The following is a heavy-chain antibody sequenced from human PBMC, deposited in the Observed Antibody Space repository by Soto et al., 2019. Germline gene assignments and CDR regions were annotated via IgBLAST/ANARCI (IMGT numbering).Heavy chain of an antibody. Sequence: QVQLQESGPGLVKPSQTLSLTCSVSGGSVSSSGYYWNWIRQLPGKGLEWIGYIYDTETAYYNPSLKSRPSISLDTSKNQFSLTLNSVTPADTAVYYCARENFGAVVHDAFDLWGQGTVVTVSS. CDR3: ARENFGAVVHDAFDL. J-gene: IGHJ3*01. CDR1: GGSVSSSGYY. V-gene: IGHV4-31*02. CDR2: IYDTETA. D-gene: IGHD3-3*01.